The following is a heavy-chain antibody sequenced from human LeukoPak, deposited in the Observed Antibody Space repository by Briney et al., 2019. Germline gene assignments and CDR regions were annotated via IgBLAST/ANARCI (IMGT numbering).Heavy chain of an antibody. CDR2: IYSDGNT. J-gene: IGHJ1*01. D-gene: IGHD1-26*01. Sequence: PGGSLRLSCAASGFTVSNNRLSWVRQAPGMGLEWVSTIYSDGNTYYPDSVKGRFTISRDGSKNTLYLQLNSLGTEDTAIYYCVREREGSNSEHWGQGTLVTVSS. V-gene: IGHV3-53*01. CDR1: GFTVSNNR. CDR3: VREREGSNSEH.